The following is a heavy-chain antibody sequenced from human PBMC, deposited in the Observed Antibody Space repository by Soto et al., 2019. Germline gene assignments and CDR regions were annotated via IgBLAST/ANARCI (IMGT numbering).Heavy chain of an antibody. D-gene: IGHD3-3*01. V-gene: IGHV4-4*07. Sequence: QVHLQESGPGLGKPSETLSLTCSVSGGTISGYSWTWIRQPAGKGLEWIGRIYSSGNTKYNPSLQSRVTMSLDTSNNQFSLRLTSVTAADTAVYYCARGQRFSDWFDPWGQGTLVTVSS. CDR2: IYSSGNT. CDR1: GGTISGYS. CDR3: ARGQRFSDWFDP. J-gene: IGHJ5*02.